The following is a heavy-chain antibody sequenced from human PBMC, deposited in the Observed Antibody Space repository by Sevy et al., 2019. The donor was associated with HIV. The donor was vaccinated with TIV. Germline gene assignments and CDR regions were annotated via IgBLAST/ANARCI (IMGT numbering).Heavy chain of an antibody. CDR1: GFTFHTYW. CDR3: ARRYFDV. Sequence: GGSLRLSCAASGFTFHTYWMQWVRQAPWKGLEWVANIRQDGNEIYYADSVKGRFTTSRDNAMQSLYLEMNNLRVEDSGIYYCARRYFDVWGQGTLVTVSS. V-gene: IGHV3-7*01. J-gene: IGHJ4*02. CDR2: IRQDGNEI.